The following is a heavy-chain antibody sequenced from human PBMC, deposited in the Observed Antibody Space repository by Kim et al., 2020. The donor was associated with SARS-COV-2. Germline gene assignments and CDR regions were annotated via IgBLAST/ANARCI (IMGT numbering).Heavy chain of an antibody. V-gene: IGHV4-38-2*02. Sequence: SETLSLTCTVSGYSISSGYYWGWIRQPPGKGLEWIGSIYHSGSTYYNPSLKSRVTISVDTSKNQFSLKLSSVTAADTAVYYCARHGGNFHNFDYWGQGTLVTVSS. CDR3: ARHGGNFHNFDY. D-gene: IGHD2-21*02. J-gene: IGHJ4*02. CDR1: GYSISSGYY. CDR2: IYHSGST.